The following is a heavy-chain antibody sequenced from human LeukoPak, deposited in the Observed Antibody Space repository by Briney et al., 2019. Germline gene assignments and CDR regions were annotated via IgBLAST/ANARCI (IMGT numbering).Heavy chain of an antibody. Sequence: GESLKISGQGSGYRFTSYSIGWVRQMPGKGLEWMGIIYPGDSDTRYSTSFQGQVTISAAKSISTSYLQWTSLKASDTAKFYCARKRDGYYFAYWGQGPLVTVSS. J-gene: IGHJ4*02. D-gene: IGHD5-24*01. V-gene: IGHV5-51*01. CDR2: IYPGDSDT. CDR3: ARKRDGYYFAY. CDR1: GYRFTSYS.